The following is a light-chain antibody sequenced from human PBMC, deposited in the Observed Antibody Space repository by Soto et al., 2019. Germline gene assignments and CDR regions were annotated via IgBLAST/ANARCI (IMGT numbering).Light chain of an antibody. V-gene: IGLV1-44*01. CDR3: AAWDDSLKRV. J-gene: IGLJ3*02. CDR1: SSNIGSNT. CDR2: CNN. Sequence: QSVLTQPPSASGTPGQRVTISCSGSSSNIGSNTVNWYQQLPGTAPKLLIYCNNQRPSGVPDRFSGSKSGTSASLAISGLQSEDEADYYCAAWDDSLKRVFGGGTKLTVL.